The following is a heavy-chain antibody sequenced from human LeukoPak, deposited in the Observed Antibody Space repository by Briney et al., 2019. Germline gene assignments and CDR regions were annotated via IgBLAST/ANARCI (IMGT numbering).Heavy chain of an antibody. J-gene: IGHJ3*02. D-gene: IGHD3-10*01. CDR1: GFTFSRYW. CDR2: INNDGSST. CDR3: ARGALGSLSAFDI. V-gene: IGHV3-74*01. Sequence: QPGGSLRPSCAASGFTFSRYWMHWVRQAPGKGLVWVSRINNDGSSTSYADSVKGRCTISRDNAKNTLYLQMNSLRAEDTAVYYCARGALGSLSAFDIWGQGTMVTVSS.